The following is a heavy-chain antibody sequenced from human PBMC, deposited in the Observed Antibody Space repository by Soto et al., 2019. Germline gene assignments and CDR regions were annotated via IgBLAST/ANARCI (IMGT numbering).Heavy chain of an antibody. CDR2: ISSSSSYI. V-gene: IGHV3-21*01. Sequence: SGGSLRLSCAASGFTFSSYSMNWVRQAPGKGLEWVSSISSSSSYIYYADSVKGRFTISRDNAKNSLYLQMNSLRAEDTAVYYCARDERITIFGVVPVNYYYGMDVWGQGTTVTVSS. D-gene: IGHD3-3*01. CDR3: ARDERITIFGVVPVNYYYGMDV. J-gene: IGHJ6*02. CDR1: GFTFSSYS.